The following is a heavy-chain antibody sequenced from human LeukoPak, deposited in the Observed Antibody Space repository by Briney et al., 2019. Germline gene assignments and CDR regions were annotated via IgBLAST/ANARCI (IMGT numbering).Heavy chain of an antibody. CDR1: GFTSSSYW. CDR2: IKEDGSEK. Sequence: GGTLRLSCAASGFTSSSYWMSWVRQAPGKGLEWVANIKEDGSEKCYADSVKGRFTISRDNAKNSLYLQMDSLRAEDTAVYYCATLVVVIGDDALDIWGQGTMVAVSS. D-gene: IGHD3-22*01. J-gene: IGHJ3*02. V-gene: IGHV3-7*01. CDR3: ATLVVVIGDDALDI.